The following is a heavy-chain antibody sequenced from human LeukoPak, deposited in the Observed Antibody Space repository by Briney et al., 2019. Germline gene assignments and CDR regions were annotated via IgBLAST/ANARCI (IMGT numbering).Heavy chain of an antibody. J-gene: IGHJ5*02. Sequence: SETLSLTCTVSGGSISGYYWSWIRQPPGKGLEWIGYIYYSGSTNYNPSLKSRVTISVDTSKNQFSLKLSSVTAADTAVYYCARQGSSSRFDPWGQGTLVTVSS. CDR2: IYYSGST. CDR1: GGSISGYY. V-gene: IGHV4-59*08. CDR3: ARQGSSSRFDP. D-gene: IGHD6-13*01.